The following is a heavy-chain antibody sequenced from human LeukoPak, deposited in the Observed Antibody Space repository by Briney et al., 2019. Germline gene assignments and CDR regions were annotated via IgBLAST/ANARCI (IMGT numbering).Heavy chain of an antibody. D-gene: IGHD7-27*01. J-gene: IGHJ4*01. CDR2: IRSKANSYAT. CDR1: GFTFSGSA. V-gene: IGHV3-73*01. CDR3: TRSFNWGSDY. Sequence: GGSLRLSCAVSGFTFSGSAIHWVRQASGKGLEWVGRIRSKANSYATGYGASVKGRFTISRDDSGNTAYLQMSSLKTEDTAIYFCTRSFNWGSDYWGQELWSPSPQ.